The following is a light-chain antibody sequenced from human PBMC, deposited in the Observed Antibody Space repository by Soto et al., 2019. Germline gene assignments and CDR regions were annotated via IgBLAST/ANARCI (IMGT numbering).Light chain of an antibody. CDR2: EVS. CDR3: SSYVGSAVVV. V-gene: IGLV2-8*01. J-gene: IGLJ2*01. CDR1: SSDIGGYNY. Sequence: QSALTQTPSASGSPGQSVTISCTGTSSDIGGYNYVSWFQQHPGKAPKLMIYEVSKRPSGVPDRFSGSKSGNTASLTVSGLQAEDEADYYCSSYVGSAVVVFGGGTKLTVL.